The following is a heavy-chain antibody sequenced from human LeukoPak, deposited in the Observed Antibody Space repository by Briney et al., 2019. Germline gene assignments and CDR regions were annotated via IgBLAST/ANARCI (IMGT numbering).Heavy chain of an antibody. J-gene: IGHJ4*02. CDR3: ARGYSDYSDYFDY. D-gene: IGHD5-12*01. V-gene: IGHV3-7*05. CDR1: GFTFSNYW. CDR2: IKQDGSEK. Sequence: GGSLRLSCAASGFTFSNYWMGWVRQAPGKGLEWVAFIKQDGSEKYYLDSVKGRFTISRDNAKNSLYLQMNTLRAEDTAVYYCARGYSDYSDYFDYWGQGTQVTVSS.